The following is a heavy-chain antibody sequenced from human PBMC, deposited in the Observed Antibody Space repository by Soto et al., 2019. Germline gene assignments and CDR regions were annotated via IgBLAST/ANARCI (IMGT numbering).Heavy chain of an antibody. CDR3: ARDGAKGGY. V-gene: IGHV4-30-4*01. Sequence: SETLSLTCTVSGGSISSGDYYWSWIRQPPGKGLEWIGYIYYSGSTYYNPSLKSRVTMSVDTSKTQFSLKLSAVTAADTAVYYCARDGAKGGYWGQGTLVTVSS. D-gene: IGHD3-16*01. CDR1: GGSISSGDYY. CDR2: IYYSGST. J-gene: IGHJ4*02.